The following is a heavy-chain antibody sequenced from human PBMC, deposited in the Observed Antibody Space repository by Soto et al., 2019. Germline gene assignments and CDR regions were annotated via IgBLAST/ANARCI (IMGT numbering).Heavy chain of an antibody. D-gene: IGHD2-2*01. Sequence: EVQLLESGGGLVQPGGSLRLSCAASGFTFSSYAMSWVRQAPGKGLEWVSAISGSGGSTYYADPVKGRFTIPRENSKNSRYLQINSLRAEDTAVYYCAKEQFSIVVVPAAMGYWGQGTLVTVSS. CDR3: AKEQFSIVVVPAAMGY. CDR2: ISGSGGST. J-gene: IGHJ4*02. CDR1: GFTFSSYA. V-gene: IGHV3-23*01.